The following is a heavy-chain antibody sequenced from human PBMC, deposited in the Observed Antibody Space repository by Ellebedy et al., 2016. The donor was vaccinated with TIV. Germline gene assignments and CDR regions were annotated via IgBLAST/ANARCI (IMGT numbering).Heavy chain of an antibody. J-gene: IGHJ4*02. CDR1: GGTFSSYA. Sequence: SVKVSXXASGGTFSSYAISWVRQAPGQGLEWMGGIIPIFGTANYAQKFQGRVTITADESTSTAYMELSSLRSEDTAVYYCARDEGQDSSGSLGYWGQGTLVTVSS. CDR2: IIPIFGTA. V-gene: IGHV1-69*13. CDR3: ARDEGQDSSGSLGY. D-gene: IGHD6-19*01.